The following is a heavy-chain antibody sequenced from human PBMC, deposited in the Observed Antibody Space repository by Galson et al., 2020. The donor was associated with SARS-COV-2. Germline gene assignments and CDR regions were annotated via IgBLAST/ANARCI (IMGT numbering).Heavy chain of an antibody. CDR3: ARRVLLDDFDI. J-gene: IGHJ3*02. CDR2: IYWDDDK. Sequence: KMSGPTLVKPTQTLTLTCTFSGFSLSSSGVGVGWIRQPPGKALEWLALIYWDDDKRYSPSLKGRLTITKDTSKNQVVLTLTNMDPVDTATYYCARRVLLDDFDIWGQGTMVTVSS. CDR1: GFSLSSSGVG. V-gene: IGHV2-5*02.